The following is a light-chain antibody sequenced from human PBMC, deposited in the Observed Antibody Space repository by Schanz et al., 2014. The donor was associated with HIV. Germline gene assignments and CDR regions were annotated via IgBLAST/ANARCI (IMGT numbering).Light chain of an antibody. CDR1: QGISSF. Sequence: DIQMTQSPSSVSASVGDRVSITCRASQGISSFFAWYQQKPGKPPNLPIYTPSSLESGVPSRFIGSGSGTDFTLTINGLQPEDFATYYCQQANSFPPWTFGQGTKV. J-gene: IGKJ1*01. V-gene: IGKV1-12*01. CDR3: QQANSFPPWT. CDR2: TPS.